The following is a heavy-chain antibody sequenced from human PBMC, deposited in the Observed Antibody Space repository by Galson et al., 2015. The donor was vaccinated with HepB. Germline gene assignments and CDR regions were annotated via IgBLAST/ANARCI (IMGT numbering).Heavy chain of an antibody. CDR3: ALQNYGDYVLNWFDP. CDR1: GYTFTSYY. Sequence: SVKVSCKASGYTFTSYYMHWVRQAPGQGLEWMGIINPSGGSTSYAQKFQGRVTMTRDTSTSTVYMELSSLRSQDTAVYYCALQNYGDYVLNWFDPWGQGTLVTVSS. CDR2: INPSGGST. J-gene: IGHJ5*02. V-gene: IGHV1-46*03. D-gene: IGHD4-17*01.